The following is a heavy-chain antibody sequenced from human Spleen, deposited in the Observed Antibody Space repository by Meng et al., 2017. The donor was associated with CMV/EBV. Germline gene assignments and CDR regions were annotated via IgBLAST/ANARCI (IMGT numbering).Heavy chain of an antibody. V-gene: IGHV3-48*03. J-gene: IGHJ4*02. D-gene: IGHD5-18*01. CDR1: GFTLDDYG. Sequence: GGSLRLSCAASGFTLDDYGMNWVRQAPGKGLEWVSYISGSGGTIHYADSVKGRFTISRDNAKNSLHLQMNSLRVEDTAVYYCARDRGFSYEVREEGHWGQGTLVTVSS. CDR2: ISGSGGTI. CDR3: ARDRGFSYEVREEGH.